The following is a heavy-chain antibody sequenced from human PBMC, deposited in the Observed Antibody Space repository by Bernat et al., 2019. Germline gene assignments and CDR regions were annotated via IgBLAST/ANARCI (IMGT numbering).Heavy chain of an antibody. CDR2: ISWNSGSI. CDR1: GFTFDDYA. D-gene: IGHD1-26*01. J-gene: IGHJ4*02. Sequence: EVQLVESGGGLVQPGRSLRLPCSASGFTFDDYAMHWVRQAPGKGLGWVSGISWNSGSIDYADSVKGRFTISRDNAKNSLYLQMNSLRGEDTALYYCGKAHHLSSGSPCDYWGQGILVTVSS. V-gene: IGHV3-9*01. CDR3: GKAHHLSSGSPCDY.